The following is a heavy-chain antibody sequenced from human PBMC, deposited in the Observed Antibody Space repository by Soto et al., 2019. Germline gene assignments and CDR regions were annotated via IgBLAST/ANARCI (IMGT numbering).Heavy chain of an antibody. D-gene: IGHD6-19*01. CDR3: AKELIAVAVFDSFAS. CDR1: GFTFSSYA. V-gene: IGHV3-23*01. Sequence: GSLSLACTSSGFTFSSYAMSWDRQAPGEGLEWVSAISGSGGSTYYADSVRGRFTISRDNAKNTLYLQMNSLRAEDTAVYYCAKELIAVAVFDSFASWGQGTRVKVSS. CDR2: ISGSGGST. J-gene: IGHJ3*02.